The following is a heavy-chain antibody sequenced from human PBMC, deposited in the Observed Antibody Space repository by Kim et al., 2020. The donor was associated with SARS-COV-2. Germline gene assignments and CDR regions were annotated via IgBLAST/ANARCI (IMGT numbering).Heavy chain of an antibody. CDR2: ISYDGSHK. Sequence: GGSLRLSCAASGFTFNTYGMHWVRQAPGKGLEWVAVISYDGSHKYYVDSVKGRFTISRDNPKNTLYLQMNSLRIEDTAVYYWARSFSGSYFGYDYWGQGSLVNVSS. V-gene: IGHV3-30*03. CDR1: GFTFNTYG. J-gene: IGHJ4*02. D-gene: IGHD1-26*01. CDR3: ARSFSGSYFGYDY.